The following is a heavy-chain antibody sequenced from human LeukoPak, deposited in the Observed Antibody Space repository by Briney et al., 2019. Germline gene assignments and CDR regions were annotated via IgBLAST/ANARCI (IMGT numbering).Heavy chain of an antibody. D-gene: IGHD2-2*01. CDR3: AYYCSSTSCYVDY. CDR2: ISYDGSNK. J-gene: IGHJ4*02. V-gene: IGHV3-30*03. Sequence: GGSLRLSCAASGFTFSSYGMQWVRQAPGKGLEWVAVISYDGSNKYYADSVKGRFTISRDNSKNTLYLQMNSLRAEDTAVYYCAYYCSSTSCYVDYWGQGTLVTVSS. CDR1: GFTFSSYG.